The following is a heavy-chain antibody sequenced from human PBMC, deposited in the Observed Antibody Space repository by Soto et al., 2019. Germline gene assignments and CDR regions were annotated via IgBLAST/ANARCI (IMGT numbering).Heavy chain of an antibody. J-gene: IGHJ6*02. Sequence: KPSETLSLTCAVYGGSFSGYYWSWIRQPPGKGLEWIGEINHSGSTNYNPSLKSRVTISVDTPKNQFSLKLSSVTAADTAVYYCARRSGYYYYYYGMDVWGQGTTVTVSS. V-gene: IGHV4-34*01. CDR1: GGSFSGYY. D-gene: IGHD3-3*01. CDR2: INHSGST. CDR3: ARRSGYYYYYYGMDV.